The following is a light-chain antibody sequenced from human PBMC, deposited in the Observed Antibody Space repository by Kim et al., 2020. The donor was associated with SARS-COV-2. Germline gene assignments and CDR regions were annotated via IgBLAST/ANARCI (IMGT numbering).Light chain of an antibody. CDR3: QQYGDSPRWT. CDR1: ESVSGNH. Sequence: SPGERATLSCRATESVSGNHLAWYQQKPDQAPRLLIYGVSRRATGIPDRFSGSGSATDFTLTISRLEPEDFAVYYCQQYGDSPRWTFGQGTKVDI. CDR2: GVS. V-gene: IGKV3-20*01. J-gene: IGKJ1*01.